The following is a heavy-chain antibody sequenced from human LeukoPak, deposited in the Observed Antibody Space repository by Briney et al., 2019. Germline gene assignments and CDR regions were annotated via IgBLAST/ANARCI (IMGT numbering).Heavy chain of an antibody. CDR1: GYSIRSAYY. V-gene: IGHV4-59*01. Sequence: SETLSLTCTVSGYSIRSAYYWGWIRQPPGKGLEWIGYVYYSGTTNYNPSLKSRVIMSVDTSKNQFSLKLSPVIAADTAVYYCARDLDIVATIIWGFDYWGQGTLVTVSS. D-gene: IGHD5-12*01. CDR2: VYYSGTT. CDR3: ARDLDIVATIIWGFDY. J-gene: IGHJ4*02.